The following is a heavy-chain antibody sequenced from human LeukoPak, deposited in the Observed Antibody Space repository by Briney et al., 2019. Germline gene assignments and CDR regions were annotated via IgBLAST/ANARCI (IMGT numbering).Heavy chain of an antibody. J-gene: IGHJ4*02. D-gene: IGHD1-26*01. CDR1: GDSVSSNSDA. CDR2: TYYRSKWYY. Sequence: SQTLSLTCAISGDSVSSNSDAWNWIRQSPSRGLEWLGRTYYRSKWYYDYAVAVKSRISINPDTSKNQFSLQLSSVTPEDTAVYYCARDPVGGSTIFDYWGQGTLVTVSS. V-gene: IGHV6-1*01. CDR3: ARDPVGGSTIFDY.